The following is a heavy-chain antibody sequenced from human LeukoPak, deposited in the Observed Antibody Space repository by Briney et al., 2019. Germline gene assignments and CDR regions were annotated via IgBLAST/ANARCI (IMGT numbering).Heavy chain of an antibody. Sequence: ASVKVSCKASGYTFTSYGISWVRQAPGQGLEWMGWISAYNGNTNYAQKLQGRVTMTTDTSTSTAYMELSSLRSEDTAVYYCASLLTGGSSWYYFDYWGQGTLVTVSS. D-gene: IGHD6-13*01. CDR1: GYTFTSYG. CDR3: ASLLTGGSSWYYFDY. J-gene: IGHJ4*02. CDR2: ISAYNGNT. V-gene: IGHV1-18*01.